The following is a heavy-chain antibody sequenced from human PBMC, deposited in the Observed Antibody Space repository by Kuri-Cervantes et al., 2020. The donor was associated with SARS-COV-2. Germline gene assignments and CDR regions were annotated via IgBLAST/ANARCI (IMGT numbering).Heavy chain of an antibody. V-gene: IGHV3-15*01. CDR3: TTNPLWEPDL. CDR2: IKSKTDGGTS. Sequence: GESLKISCVASGFIFTNAWMSWVRQAPGKGLEWIGRIKSKTDGGTSDYAAPVKGRFTISRDDSKNTLYLQMNSLKTEDTAVYYCTTNPLWEPDLWGQGTLVTVSS. J-gene: IGHJ5*02. D-gene: IGHD1-26*01. CDR1: GFIFTNAW.